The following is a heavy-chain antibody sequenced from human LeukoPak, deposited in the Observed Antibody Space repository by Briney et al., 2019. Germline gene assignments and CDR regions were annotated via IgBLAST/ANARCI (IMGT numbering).Heavy chain of an antibody. Sequence: GASVKVSCKASGYTFTSYAMHWVRQAPGQRLEWMGWINAGNGNTKYSQKFQGRVTITRDTSASTAYMELSSLRSEDTAVYYRARESPTTVTYDYWGQGTLVTVSS. CDR1: GYTFTSYA. J-gene: IGHJ4*02. CDR3: ARESPTTVTYDY. D-gene: IGHD4-17*01. CDR2: INAGNGNT. V-gene: IGHV1-3*01.